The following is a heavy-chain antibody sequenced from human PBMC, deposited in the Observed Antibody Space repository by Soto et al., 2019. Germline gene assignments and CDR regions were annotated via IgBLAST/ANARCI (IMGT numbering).Heavy chain of an antibody. V-gene: IGHV3-74*01. Sequence: EVQLLESGGGLVQTGGSLRLSCAASGFTFSGRSMHWVRQAPGKGLVWVSGIDNAGTDSTYADSVKGRFTSSRDNAKNTLYRQMNSLGVEDTTVYYCARGWFGPEVWGKGTTVSVSS. D-gene: IGHD3-10*01. CDR1: GFTFSGRS. CDR2: IDNAGTDS. J-gene: IGHJ6*03. CDR3: ARGWFGPEV.